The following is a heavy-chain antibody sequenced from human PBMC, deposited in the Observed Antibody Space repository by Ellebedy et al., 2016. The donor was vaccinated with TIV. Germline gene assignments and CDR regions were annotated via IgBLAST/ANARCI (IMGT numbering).Heavy chain of an antibody. J-gene: IGHJ3*02. V-gene: IGHV3-23*01. D-gene: IGHD4-17*01. CDR3: AKRQAYGDYEYAFDI. CDR2: MSAGGTFT. CDR1: GFTFSNYA. Sequence: GESLKISCAASGFTFSNYAMTWVRQAPGKGLEWVSAMSAGGTFTYYADSVKGRFTISRDNSQNTLYLQMNSLRADDTAVYYCAKRQAYGDYEYAFDIWGQGTMVTVSS.